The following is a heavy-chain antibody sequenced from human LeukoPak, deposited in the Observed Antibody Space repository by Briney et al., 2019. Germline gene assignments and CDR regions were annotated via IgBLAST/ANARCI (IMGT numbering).Heavy chain of an antibody. J-gene: IGHJ4*02. CDR2: ISASGGGT. V-gene: IGHV3-23*01. CDR1: GFTFSSYS. CDR3: AKDLRSSSWYAAY. D-gene: IGHD6-13*01. Sequence: PGGSLRLSCAASGFTFSSYSMNWVRQAPGKGLGWVSSISASGGGTYYADSVKGRFTISRDNSKNTLYLEMNSLRAEDTAVYYCAKDLRSSSWYAAYWGQGTLLTVSS.